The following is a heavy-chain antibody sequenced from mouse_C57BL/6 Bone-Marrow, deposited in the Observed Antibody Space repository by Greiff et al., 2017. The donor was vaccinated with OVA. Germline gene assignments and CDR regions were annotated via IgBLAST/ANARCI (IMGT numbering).Heavy chain of an antibody. CDR2: INPSSGYT. V-gene: IGHV1-4*01. CDR1: GYTFTSYT. D-gene: IGHD1-1*02. CDR3: ARPNYGPLDY. Sequence: VNVVESGAELARPGASVKMSCKASGYTFTSYTMHWVKQRPGQGLEWIGYINPSSGYTKYNQKFKDKATLTADKSSSTAYMQLSSLTSEDSAVYYCARPNYGPLDYWGQGTTLTVSS. J-gene: IGHJ2*01.